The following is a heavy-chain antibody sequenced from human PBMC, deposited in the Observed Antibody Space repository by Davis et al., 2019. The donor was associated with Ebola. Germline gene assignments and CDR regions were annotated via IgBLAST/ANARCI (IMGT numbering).Heavy chain of an antibody. D-gene: IGHD2-2*01. V-gene: IGHV5-51*01. Sequence: QVSCKGSGYSFTSYWIGWVRQMPGKGLEWMGIIYPGDSDTRYSPSFQGQVTISADKSISTAYLQWSSLKASDTAMYYCARLAFWGCSSTSCRGEAFDIWGQGTMVTVSS. J-gene: IGHJ3*02. CDR3: ARLAFWGCSSTSCRGEAFDI. CDR2: IYPGDSDT. CDR1: GYSFTSYW.